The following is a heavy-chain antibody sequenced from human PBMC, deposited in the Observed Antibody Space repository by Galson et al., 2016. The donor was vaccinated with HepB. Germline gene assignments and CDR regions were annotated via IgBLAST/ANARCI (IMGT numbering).Heavy chain of an antibody. D-gene: IGHD2-21*02. CDR3: AGEYGEREGDSYTDYYSYYGMDV. J-gene: IGHJ6*02. CDR1: GFTFSAYA. CDR2: MSYDGTNT. Sequence: SLRLSCAASGFTFSAYAVHWVRQAPGKGLEWVALMSYDGTNTHYADSVKGRFTISRDISQTTIHLQMNSLGAEDTAVYYCAGEYGEREGDSYTDYYSYYGMDVWGQGTTVTVS. V-gene: IGHV3-30*04.